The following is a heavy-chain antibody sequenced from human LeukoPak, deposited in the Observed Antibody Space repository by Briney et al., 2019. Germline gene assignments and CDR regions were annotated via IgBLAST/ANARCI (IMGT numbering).Heavy chain of an antibody. CDR3: VKELYMDV. Sequence: GGSLRLSCAASGFTVSSNYMSWVRQAPGKGLEWVSVIYSGGSTYYVDSVKGRFTISRDNSKNTLFLQMNSLRAEDTGVYYCVKELYMDVWGKGTTVTVSS. V-gene: IGHV3-66*02. CDR1: GFTVSSNY. D-gene: IGHD1-7*01. J-gene: IGHJ6*03. CDR2: IYSGGST.